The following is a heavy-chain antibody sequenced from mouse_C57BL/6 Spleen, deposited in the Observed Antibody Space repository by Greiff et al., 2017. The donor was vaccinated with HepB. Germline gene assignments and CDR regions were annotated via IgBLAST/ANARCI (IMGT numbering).Heavy chain of an antibody. CDR1: GYAFSSYW. J-gene: IGHJ4*01. CDR3: ARSGYYGNIYAMDY. CDR2: IYPGDGDT. Sequence: VQLQQSGAELVKPGASVKISCKASGYAFSSYWMNWVKQRPGKGLEWIGQIYPGDGDTNYNGKFKGKATLTADKSSSTAYMQLSSLTSEDSAVYFCARSGYYGNIYAMDYWGQGTSVTVSS. V-gene: IGHV1-80*01. D-gene: IGHD2-1*01.